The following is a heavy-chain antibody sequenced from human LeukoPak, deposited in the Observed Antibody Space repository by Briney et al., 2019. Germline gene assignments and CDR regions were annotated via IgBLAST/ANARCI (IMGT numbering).Heavy chain of an antibody. V-gene: IGHV4-39*01. Sequence: SETLSLTCTVSGGSISSSSYYWGWIRQPPGKGLEWIGSIYYSGSTYYNPSLKSRVTISVDTSKNQFSLKLSSVTAADTAVYYCARGRAAPIDYWGQGTLVTVSS. CDR1: GGSISSSSYY. J-gene: IGHJ4*02. CDR3: ARGRAAPIDY. CDR2: IYYSGST. D-gene: IGHD2-15*01.